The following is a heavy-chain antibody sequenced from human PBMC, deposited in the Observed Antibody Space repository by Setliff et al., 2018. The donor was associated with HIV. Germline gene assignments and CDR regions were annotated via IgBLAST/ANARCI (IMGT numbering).Heavy chain of an antibody. CDR1: GGSVSTSTYY. Sequence: PSETLSLTCTVPGGSVSTSTYYWGWIRQPPGKGLEYIGTLSYRGTTHYNPSLKSRIALSIDSSKNQFSLNLHFVTATDSALYYCATTRPISTGYPGFFDSWGQGIVVTAPQ. J-gene: IGHJ4*02. D-gene: IGHD3-9*01. CDR3: ATTRPISTGYPGFFDS. CDR2: LSYRGTT. V-gene: IGHV4-39*01.